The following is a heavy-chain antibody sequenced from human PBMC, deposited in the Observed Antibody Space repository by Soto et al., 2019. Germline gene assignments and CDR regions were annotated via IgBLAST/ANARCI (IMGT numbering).Heavy chain of an antibody. CDR3: ARNTLSAAGSDNYGLDV. CDR2: ISGSGFTI. J-gene: IGHJ6*02. Sequence: QVQLVESGGGLVKPGGSLRLCCAASGFTFSDHYMSWIRQAPGMGLAWVAYISGSGFTIYNADSVKGRFTISRDNAKNSLYLQMDSLRAEATAVYYCARNTLSAAGSDNYGLDVWGRGTTVAVSS. V-gene: IGHV3-11*01. D-gene: IGHD6-13*01. CDR1: GFTFSDHY.